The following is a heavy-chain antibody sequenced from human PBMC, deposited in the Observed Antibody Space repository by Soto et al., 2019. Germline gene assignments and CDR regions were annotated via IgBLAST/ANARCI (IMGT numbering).Heavy chain of an antibody. CDR1: GYAFTSYG. J-gene: IGHJ4*02. D-gene: IGHD6-13*01. CDR3: ARVSGLEAAAGC. V-gene: IGHV1-18*01. Sequence: ASVKVSCKASGYAFTSYGISWVRQAPGQGLEWMGWISAYNGNTNYAQKLQGRVTMTKDTSPGTAYMELGSLRSDDTAVYYCARVSGLEAAAGCWGQGTLVTVSS. CDR2: ISAYNGNT.